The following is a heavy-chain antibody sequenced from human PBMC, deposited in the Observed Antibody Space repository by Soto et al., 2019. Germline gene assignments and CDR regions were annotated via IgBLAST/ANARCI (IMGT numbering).Heavy chain of an antibody. Sequence: GGSLRLSCAASGFTYSTYTMHWVRQAPGKGLEWVSAISGSGGSTYYADSVKGRFTISRDNSKNTLYLQMNSLRAEDTAVYYCAKEEWIQLWLGVFGYWGQGTLVTVSS. CDR1: GFTYSTYT. CDR3: AKEEWIQLWLGVFGY. D-gene: IGHD5-18*01. CDR2: ISGSGGST. J-gene: IGHJ4*02. V-gene: IGHV3-23*01.